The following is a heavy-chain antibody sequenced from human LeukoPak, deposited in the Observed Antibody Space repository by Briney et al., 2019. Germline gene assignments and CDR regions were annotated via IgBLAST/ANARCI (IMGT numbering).Heavy chain of an antibody. D-gene: IGHD1-26*01. CDR3: AKDQTVGGTSPFDY. J-gene: IGHJ4*02. V-gene: IGHV3-23*01. Sequence: GGSLRLSCAVSGFNFNNAWMSWVRQAPGKGLEWVSTISGSGGSTYYADSVKGRFTFSRDNSKNTLYLQMNSLRAEDTAVYYCAKDQTVGGTSPFDYWGQGTLATVSS. CDR1: GFNFNNAW. CDR2: ISGSGGST.